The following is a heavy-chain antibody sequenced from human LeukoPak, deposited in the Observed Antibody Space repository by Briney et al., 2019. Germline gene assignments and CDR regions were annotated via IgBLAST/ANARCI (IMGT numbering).Heavy chain of an antibody. CDR1: GVTFSNSA. CDR3: ATWNWNVYYFNY. J-gene: IGHJ4*02. V-gene: IGHV3-23*01. D-gene: IGHD1-1*01. Sequence: PGGSLRLSCAASGVTFSNSAMAWVRQAPGKGLEWVSAISGSGGTTYYADSVKGRFTISRDNSKNTLYLQMNSLRAEDAAVYYCATWNWNVYYFNYWGQGTLVTVSS. CDR2: ISGSGGTT.